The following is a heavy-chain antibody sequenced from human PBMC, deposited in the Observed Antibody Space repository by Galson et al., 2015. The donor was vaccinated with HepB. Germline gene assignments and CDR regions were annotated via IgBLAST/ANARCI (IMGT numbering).Heavy chain of an antibody. CDR2: IYYSGST. Sequence: SETLSLTCTVSGGSISSSSYYWGWIRQPPGKGLEWIGSIYYSGSTYYNPSLKSRVTISVDTSKNQFSLKLSSVTAADTAVYYCARNYPRPSLYSGSYRGYAFEIWGQGTMVTVSS. D-gene: IGHD1-26*01. J-gene: IGHJ3*02. CDR3: ARNYPRPSLYSGSYRGYAFEI. CDR1: GGSISSSSYY. V-gene: IGHV4-39*01.